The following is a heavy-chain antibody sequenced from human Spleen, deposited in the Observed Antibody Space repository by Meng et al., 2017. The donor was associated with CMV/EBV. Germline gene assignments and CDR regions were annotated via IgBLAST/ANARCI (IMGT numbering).Heavy chain of an antibody. CDR2: IYYSGST. CDR3: ARGPTYNWFDP. Sequence: GSLRLSCTVSGGSVSSGSYYWSWIRQPPGKGLEWIGYIYYSGSTNYNPSLKSRVTISVDTSKNQFSLKLSSVTAADTAVYYCARGPTYNWFDPWGQGTLVTVSS. J-gene: IGHJ5*02. CDR1: GGSVSSGSYY. V-gene: IGHV4-61*01.